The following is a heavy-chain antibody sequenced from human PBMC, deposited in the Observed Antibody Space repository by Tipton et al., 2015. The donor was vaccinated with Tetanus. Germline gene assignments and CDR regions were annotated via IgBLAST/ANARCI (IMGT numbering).Heavy chain of an antibody. Sequence: SLRLSCVPSGFTFSSYGMHWVRQAPGKGLEWVAVIPFDGRNERYADSVKGRFIIPRDNSKNTLYLQMNSLRPEDTAVYYCAKEFQRARIRFFDSWGQGSQVTASS. D-gene: IGHD2-15*01. CDR1: GFTFSSYG. J-gene: IGHJ4*02. CDR2: IPFDGRNE. CDR3: AKEFQRARIRFFDS. V-gene: IGHV3-30*18.